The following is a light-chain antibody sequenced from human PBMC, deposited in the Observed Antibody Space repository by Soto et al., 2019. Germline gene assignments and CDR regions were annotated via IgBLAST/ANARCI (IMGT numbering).Light chain of an antibody. J-gene: IGKJ4*01. Sequence: DIQMTQSPSSLSASVGDRVIITCQASQDISHYLNWYQQKPGKAPKLLIYDASKLETGVPSRFSESGSGTDFTFAISSLQPEDIATYYCQQFDDLITFGGGTKVDIK. CDR3: QQFDDLIT. V-gene: IGKV1-33*01. CDR1: QDISHY. CDR2: DAS.